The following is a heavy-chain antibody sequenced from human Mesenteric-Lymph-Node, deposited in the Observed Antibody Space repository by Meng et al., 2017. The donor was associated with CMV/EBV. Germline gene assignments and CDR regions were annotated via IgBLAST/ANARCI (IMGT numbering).Heavy chain of an antibody. CDR1: GFSLSTSGVR. CDR3: AHSSGIAAAGPFYFDY. Sequence: QITLKESGPTLVKPTQTLTLTCTFSGFSLSTSGVRVGWIRQPPGKALEWLALIYWDDDKRYSPSLKSRLTITKDTSKNQVVLTMTNMDPVDTATYYCAHSSGIAAAGPFYFDYWGQGTLVTVSS. V-gene: IGHV2-5*02. D-gene: IGHD6-13*01. J-gene: IGHJ4*02. CDR2: IYWDDDK.